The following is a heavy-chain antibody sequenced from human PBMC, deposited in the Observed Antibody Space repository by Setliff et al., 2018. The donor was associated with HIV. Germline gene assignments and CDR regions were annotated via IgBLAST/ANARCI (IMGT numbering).Heavy chain of an antibody. D-gene: IGHD3-10*01. CDR3: ARHDLYYYGSGRSGFDP. V-gene: IGHV4-39*01. J-gene: IGHJ5*02. Sequence: PSETLSLTCTVSGGSFRSGGYYWSWIRQPPGKGLEWIGSIYYSGSTYYNPSLKSRVTISVDTSKSQFSLKLSSVTAADTAVYYCARHDLYYYGSGRSGFDPWGQGTLVTVSS. CDR1: GGSFRSGGYY. CDR2: IYYSGST.